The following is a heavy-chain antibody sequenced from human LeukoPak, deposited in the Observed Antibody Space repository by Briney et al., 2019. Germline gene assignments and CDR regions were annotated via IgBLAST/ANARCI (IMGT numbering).Heavy chain of an antibody. V-gene: IGHV3-9*03. J-gene: IGHJ3*02. CDR1: GFTFDDYA. Sequence: GRSLRLSCAASGFTFDDYAMHWVRQAPGKGLEWVSGISWNSGSIGYADSVKGRFTISRDNAKNSLYLQMNSLRAEDMALYYCAKGRDGYNSDAFGIWGQGTMVTVSS. CDR3: AKGRDGYNSDAFGI. CDR2: ISWNSGSI. D-gene: IGHD5-24*01.